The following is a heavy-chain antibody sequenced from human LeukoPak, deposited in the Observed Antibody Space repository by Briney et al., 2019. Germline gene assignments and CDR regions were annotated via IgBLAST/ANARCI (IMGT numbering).Heavy chain of an antibody. J-gene: IGHJ4*02. CDR1: GFTFSTFW. Sequence: GGSLRLSCAASGFTFSTFWMSWVRQAPRKGLEWVANIKTDGSEKYYVDSMKGRFTVSRDNAKNSLYLQMDSLRAEDTAVYYCARGGTFVSDYWGQGTLVTVSS. CDR2: IKTDGSEK. D-gene: IGHD2-15*01. V-gene: IGHV3-7*01. CDR3: ARGGTFVSDY.